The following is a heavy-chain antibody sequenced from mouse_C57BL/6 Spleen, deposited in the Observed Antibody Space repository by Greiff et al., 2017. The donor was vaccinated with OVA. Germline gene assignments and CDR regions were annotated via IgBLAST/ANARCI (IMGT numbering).Heavy chain of an antibody. J-gene: IGHJ4*01. Sequence: DVKLVESGGGLVKPGGSLKLSCAASGFTFSSYAMSWVRQTPEKRLEWVATISDGGSYTYYPDNVKGRFTISRDNAKNNLYLQMSHLKSEDTAMYYCARDRSTVGAIGYWGQGTSVTVSS. CDR3: ARDRSTVGAIGY. D-gene: IGHD1-1*01. CDR2: ISDGGSYT. CDR1: GFTFSSYA. V-gene: IGHV5-4*01.